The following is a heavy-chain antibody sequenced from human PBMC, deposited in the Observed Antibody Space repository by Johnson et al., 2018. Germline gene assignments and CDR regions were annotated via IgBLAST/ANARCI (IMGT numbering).Heavy chain of an antibody. Sequence: VQSGASLRLSCEASGFSSGAYFRHWVRQPPGKGLEWVSGISWNGISSAYAASVKGRFTISRDNAKNSLYLQMNSLRSEDTALYYCVKESGIYFDFWSGYNPHKENYFDIWGQGATVTVSS. CDR1: GFSSGAYF. V-gene: IGHV3-9*02. CDR3: VKESGIYFDFWSGYNPHKENYFDI. CDR2: ISWNGISS. D-gene: IGHD3-3*01. J-gene: IGHJ3*02.